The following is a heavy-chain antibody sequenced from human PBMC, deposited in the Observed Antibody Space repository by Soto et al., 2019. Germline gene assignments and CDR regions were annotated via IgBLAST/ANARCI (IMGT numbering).Heavy chain of an antibody. D-gene: IGHD1-1*01. J-gene: IGHJ6*02. CDR1: GFTFSYHA. V-gene: IGHV3-30-3*01. CDR2: ISYDGDNK. CDR3: ARGTTTSAFSAMDV. Sequence: QVQLVESGGGVVQPGRSLRLSCAASGFTFSYHALNWVRQAPGKGLEWVAVISYDGDNKYIAESVKGRFTISSDNSKTTVSLQMNSLRTEDTAMYFCARGTTTSAFSAMDVWGQGTTVTVSS.